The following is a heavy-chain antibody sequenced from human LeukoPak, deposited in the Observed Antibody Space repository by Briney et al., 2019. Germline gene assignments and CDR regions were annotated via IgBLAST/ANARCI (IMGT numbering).Heavy chain of an antibody. Sequence: ASVKVSCKASGYTFTGYYMHWVRQAPGQGLEWMGWINPNSGGTNYAQKFQGRVTMTRDTSISTAYMELSRLRSADTAVYYCARDLSLDSRSLSYGYCSGGSCYSEFDYWGQGTLVTVSS. CDR1: GYTFTGYY. CDR3: ARDLSLDSRSLSYGYCSGGSCYSEFDY. J-gene: IGHJ4*02. CDR2: INPNSGGT. V-gene: IGHV1-2*02. D-gene: IGHD2-15*01.